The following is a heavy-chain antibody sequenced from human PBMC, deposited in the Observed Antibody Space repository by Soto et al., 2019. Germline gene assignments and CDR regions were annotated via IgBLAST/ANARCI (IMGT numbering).Heavy chain of an antibody. CDR2: INSDGGST. J-gene: IGHJ4*02. V-gene: IGHV3-74*01. Sequence: EVQLVESGGGLVQPGGSLRLSCAASGFTFSSYWMHWVRQAPGKGLVWVSRINSDGGSTSYADSVKGRFTISRDNAKNTQYLQMNSLRAEDTAGYYCVRTSLVVAAATREDYWGQGTLVTVAS. D-gene: IGHD2-15*01. CDR3: VRTSLVVAAATREDY. CDR1: GFTFSSYW.